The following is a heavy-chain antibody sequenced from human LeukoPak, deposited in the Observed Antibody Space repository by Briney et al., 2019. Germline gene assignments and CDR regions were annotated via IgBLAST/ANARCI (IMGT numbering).Heavy chain of an antibody. CDR2: INPNSGGT. Sequence: ASVKVSCKASGYTFTGYCMHWVRQAPGQGLEWMGWINPNSGGTNYAQKFQGRVTMTRDTSISTAYMELSRLRSDDTAVYYCARVKRNYPLDQYFQHWGQGTLVTVSS. CDR3: ARVKRNYPLDQYFQH. D-gene: IGHD1-7*01. CDR1: GYTFTGYC. V-gene: IGHV1-2*02. J-gene: IGHJ1*01.